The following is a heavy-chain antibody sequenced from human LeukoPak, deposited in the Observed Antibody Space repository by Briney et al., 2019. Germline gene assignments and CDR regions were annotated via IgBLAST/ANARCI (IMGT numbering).Heavy chain of an antibody. V-gene: IGHV3-30*18. D-gene: IGHD6-25*01. CDR2: ISYDGSNK. CDR3: AKDRLYDYYMDV. Sequence: GGSLRLSCAASGFTFSSYAMSWVRQAPGKGLEWVAVISYDGSNKYYADSVKGRFTISRDNSKNTLYLQMNSLRAEDTAVYYCAKDRLYDYYMDVWGKGTTVTVSS. J-gene: IGHJ6*03. CDR1: GFTFSSYA.